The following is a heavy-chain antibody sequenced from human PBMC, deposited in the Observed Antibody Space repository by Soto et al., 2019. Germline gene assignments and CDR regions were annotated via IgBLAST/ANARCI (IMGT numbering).Heavy chain of an antibody. CDR2: IIPIFGTA. CDR3: ARDPGYDILTGYYITWFDP. D-gene: IGHD3-9*01. Sequence: SVKVSCKASGGTFSSYAISWVRQAPGQGLEWMGGIIPIFGTANYAQKFQGRVTITADESTSTAYMELSSLRSEDTAVYYCARDPGYDILTGYYITWFDPWGQGTLVTVSS. J-gene: IGHJ5*02. V-gene: IGHV1-69*13. CDR1: GGTFSSYA.